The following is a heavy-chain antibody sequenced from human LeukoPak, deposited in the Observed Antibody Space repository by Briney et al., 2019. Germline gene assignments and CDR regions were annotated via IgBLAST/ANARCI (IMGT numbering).Heavy chain of an antibody. D-gene: IGHD3-10*01. CDR1: GFTFSGSA. V-gene: IGHV3-73*01. CDR2: IRSTANGYAT. Sequence: GGSLRLSCAASGFTFSGSALHWVRQASGKGLEWVGRIRSTANGYATAYAASVKGRFTISRGDSKNTAYLQMDSLKTEDTAVYYCTGNYYGSGSYADFDYWGQGTLVTVSS. CDR3: TGNYYGSGSYADFDY. J-gene: IGHJ4*02.